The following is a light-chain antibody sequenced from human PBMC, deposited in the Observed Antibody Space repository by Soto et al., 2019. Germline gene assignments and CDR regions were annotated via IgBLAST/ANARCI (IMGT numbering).Light chain of an antibody. CDR3: QQYSNWPPLT. V-gene: IGKV3-15*01. CDR2: GAS. J-gene: IGKJ4*01. Sequence: EIVMTQSPATLSVSPGERATLSCRASQSVSSTLAWYQQKPGQAPRLVIYGASTRATGIPARFSGSGSGTEFTLTISSLQSEDFAVYYCQQYSNWPPLTFGGGTKVEIK. CDR1: QSVSST.